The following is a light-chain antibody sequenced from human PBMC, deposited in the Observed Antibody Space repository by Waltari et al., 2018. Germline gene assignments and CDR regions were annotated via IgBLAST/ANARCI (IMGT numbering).Light chain of an antibody. V-gene: IGKV1-9*01. CDR3: QQLNSYPVT. CDR2: AAS. J-gene: IGKJ5*01. Sequence: EIQLTQSPSFLSGSVGNRINITCRASQGISSYLAWYQQKPGKAPKLLIKAASTLQSGVPSRFSGSGSGTEFTLTINSLQPEDFATYYCQQLNSYPVTFGQGTRLEIK. CDR1: QGISSY.